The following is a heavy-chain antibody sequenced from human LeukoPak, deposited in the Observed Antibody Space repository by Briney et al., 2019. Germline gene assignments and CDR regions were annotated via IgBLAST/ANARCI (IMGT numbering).Heavy chain of an antibody. CDR2: ISSYNGNT. D-gene: IGHD2-2*01. CDR1: TYSLPTTG. V-gene: IGHV1-18*01. J-gene: IGHJ6*02. Sequence: ASVKVSCKTSTYSLPTTGITSVRQAPGQGLEWMGWISSYNGNTQYAQNFQGRLSLTTATSTNTAYLELRGLGSNDTAVFFCGGPAKWADFSYFTDVWGQGSTVTVSS. CDR3: GGPAKWADFSYFTDV.